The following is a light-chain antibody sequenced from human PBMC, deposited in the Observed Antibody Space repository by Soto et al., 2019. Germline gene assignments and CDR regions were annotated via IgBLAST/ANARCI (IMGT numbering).Light chain of an antibody. J-gene: IGKJ1*01. V-gene: IGKV1-39*01. CDR3: QQSYSSPPT. CDR2: AAS. CDR1: QSISNH. Sequence: DIQMTQSTSSLSASVADRVIITCRASQSISNHLNWYQQKPGKAPKLLIFAASSLQSGVPSRFSGSRSGPDFTLTISSLQPEDFATYYCQQSYSSPPTFGQGTKVDIK.